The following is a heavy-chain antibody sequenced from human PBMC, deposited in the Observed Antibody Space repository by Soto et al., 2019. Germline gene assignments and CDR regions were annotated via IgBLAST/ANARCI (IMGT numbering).Heavy chain of an antibody. CDR3: ARDSGGMDV. CDR2: INAGNGNT. V-gene: IGHV1-3*01. J-gene: IGHJ6*02. Sequence: VASVKVSCKASGYTFTNYAIHWVRQAPGQRLEWMGWINAGNGNTKYSQKFQGRITITRDTSASTAYMELSSLRSEDTAVYYCARDSGGMDVWGQGTTVTVSS. CDR1: GYTFTNYA.